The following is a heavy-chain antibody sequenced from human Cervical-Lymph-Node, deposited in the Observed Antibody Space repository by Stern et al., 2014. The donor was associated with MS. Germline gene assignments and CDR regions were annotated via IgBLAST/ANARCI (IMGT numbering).Heavy chain of an antibody. V-gene: IGHV1-18*01. Sequence: QVQLVQSGAEVKKPGASAKGSCKASGYTFTTYGINWVRQAPGQGREWIGWISGNNGNRKHAHKLPGTATMTTHTSTSTAYNELRSLRSDDPAVYYCAIMGTNGVDVWGRGTTVPVSS. CDR3: AIMGTNGVDV. D-gene: IGHD5-18*01. CDR2: ISGNNGNR. J-gene: IGHJ6*02. CDR1: GYTFTTYG.